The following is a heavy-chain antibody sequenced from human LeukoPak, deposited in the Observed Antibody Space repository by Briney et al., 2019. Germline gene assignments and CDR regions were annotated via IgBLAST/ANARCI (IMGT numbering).Heavy chain of an antibody. Sequence: SETLSLTCTVSGGSISSYYWSWIRQPPGKGLEWIGYIYYSGSTNYNPSLKSRVTISVDTSKNQFSLKLSSVTAADTAVYYSARDLYSSSWYGTARGYNWFDPWGQGTLVTVSS. V-gene: IGHV4-59*01. J-gene: IGHJ5*02. CDR2: IYYSGST. D-gene: IGHD6-13*01. CDR1: GGSISSYY. CDR3: ARDLYSSSWYGTARGYNWFDP.